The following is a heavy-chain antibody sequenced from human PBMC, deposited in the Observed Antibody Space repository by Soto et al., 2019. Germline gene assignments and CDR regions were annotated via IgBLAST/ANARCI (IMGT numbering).Heavy chain of an antibody. J-gene: IGHJ4*02. V-gene: IGHV1-3*01. Sequence: QVQLVQSGAEVKKPGASVKVSCKASGYTFTSYAMHWVRQAPGQRLEWMGWINAGNGNTKYSQKFQGRVAITRDTSASTAYMELSSLRSEDTAVYYCASSSSGWYGLPYYWGQGTLVTVSS. D-gene: IGHD6-19*01. CDR1: GYTFTSYA. CDR2: INAGNGNT. CDR3: ASSSSGWYGLPYY.